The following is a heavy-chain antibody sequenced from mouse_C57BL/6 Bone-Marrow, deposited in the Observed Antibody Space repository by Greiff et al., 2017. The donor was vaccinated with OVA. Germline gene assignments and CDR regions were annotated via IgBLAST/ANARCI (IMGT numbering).Heavy chain of an antibody. D-gene: IGHD2-5*01. V-gene: IGHV2-9-1*01. CDR2: IWTGGGT. CDR3: AIYSNPYYYAMDY. Sequence: VKLVESGPGLVAPSQSLSITCTVSGFSLTSYAISWVRQPPGKGLEWLGVIWTGGGTNYNSALKSRLSISKDNSKSQVFLKMNSLQTDDTARYYCAIYSNPYYYAMDYWGQGTSVTVSS. CDR1: GFSLTSYA. J-gene: IGHJ4*01.